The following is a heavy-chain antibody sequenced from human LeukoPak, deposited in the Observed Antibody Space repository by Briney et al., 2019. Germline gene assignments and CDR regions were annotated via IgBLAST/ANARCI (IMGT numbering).Heavy chain of an antibody. J-gene: IGHJ6*02. CDR1: GVSISSSSYY. CDR2: IYYSGST. V-gene: IGHV4-39*01. Sequence: SETLSLTCTVSGVSISSSSYYWGRIRQPPGKGREWIVSIYYSGSTYYNPYPQSRVTISVDTSKNQCSLKLSSVTAADTAVYYCASVERYYYDSSGYTYYYYGMDVWGQGTTVTVSS. D-gene: IGHD3-22*01. CDR3: ASVERYYYDSSGYTYYYYGMDV.